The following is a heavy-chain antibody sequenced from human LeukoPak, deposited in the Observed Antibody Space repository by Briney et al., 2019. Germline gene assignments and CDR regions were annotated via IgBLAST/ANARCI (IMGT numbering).Heavy chain of an antibody. CDR3: AKDHPYYYGSGSYYKTPIGDWFDP. J-gene: IGHJ5*02. Sequence: PGGSLRLSCAASGFTVSSNYMSWVRQAPGKGLEWVSVIYSGGSTYYADSVKGRFTISRDNSKNTLYLQMNSLRAEDTAVYYCAKDHPYYYGSGSYYKTPIGDWFDPWGQGTLVTVSS. D-gene: IGHD3-10*01. CDR1: GFTVSSNY. V-gene: IGHV3-53*01. CDR2: IYSGGST.